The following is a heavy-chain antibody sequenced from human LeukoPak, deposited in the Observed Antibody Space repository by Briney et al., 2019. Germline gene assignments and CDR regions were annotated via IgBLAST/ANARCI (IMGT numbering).Heavy chain of an antibody. V-gene: IGHV1-69*04. D-gene: IGHD2-2*01. CDR2: IIPILGIA. J-gene: IGHJ4*02. CDR3: ARISCSSTSCYNRPDY. Sequence: GASVKVSCKASGGTFSSYAISWVRQAPGQGLEWMGRIIPILGIANYAQKFQGRVTITADKSTSTAYMELSSLRSEDTAVYYCARISCSSTSCYNRPDYWGQGTLVTVSS. CDR1: GGTFSSYA.